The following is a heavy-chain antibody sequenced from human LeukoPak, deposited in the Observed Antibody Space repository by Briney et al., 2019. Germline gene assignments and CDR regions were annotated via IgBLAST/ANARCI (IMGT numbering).Heavy chain of an antibody. CDR1: GYTFTSYG. J-gene: IGHJ6*02. V-gene: IGHV1-18*01. D-gene: IGHD6-13*01. Sequence: ASVKVSCKASGYTFTSYGISWVRQAPGQGLEWMGWISAYNGNANYAQKLQGGVTMTTDTSTSTAYMELRSLRSDDTAVYYCARDPSSPGSYYYYGMDVWGQGTTVTVSS. CDR2: ISAYNGNA. CDR3: ARDPSSPGSYYYYGMDV.